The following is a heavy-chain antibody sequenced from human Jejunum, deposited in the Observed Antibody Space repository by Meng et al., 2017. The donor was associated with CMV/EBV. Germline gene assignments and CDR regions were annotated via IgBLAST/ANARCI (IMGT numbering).Heavy chain of an antibody. D-gene: IGHD2-2*01. V-gene: IGHV4-34*01. Sequence: VYGCSFSGYYWSWIRQPPRKGLEWIGEINHGGSTNYYPSLKSRVTISVDASKNQFSLKLSSVTAADTAIYYCARNQLLWYYGMDVWGQGTTVTVSS. CDR1: GCSFSGYY. CDR3: ARNQLLWYYGMDV. CDR2: INHGGST. J-gene: IGHJ6*02.